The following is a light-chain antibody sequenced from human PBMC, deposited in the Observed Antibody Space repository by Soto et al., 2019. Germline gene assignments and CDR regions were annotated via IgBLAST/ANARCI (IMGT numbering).Light chain of an antibody. CDR3: SSYGGNDWV. Sequence: QSVLTQPPSASGSLGQSVTFSCTGTSSDVGGYNYVSWYQQHPGKAPKLIIYEVHKRPSGVPDRFSGSKSGNTASLTVSGLQAEDEADYHCSSYGGNDWVFGGGTQLT. J-gene: IGLJ3*02. V-gene: IGLV2-8*01. CDR1: SSDVGGYNY. CDR2: EVH.